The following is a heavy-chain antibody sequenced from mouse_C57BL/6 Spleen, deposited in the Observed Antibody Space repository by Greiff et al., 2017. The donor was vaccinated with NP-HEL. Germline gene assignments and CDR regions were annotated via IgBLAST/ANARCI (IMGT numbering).Heavy chain of an antibody. CDR2: IHPNSGST. Sequence: QVQLQQPGAELVKPGASVKLSCKASGYTFTSYWMHWVKQRPGQGLEWIGMIHPNSGSTNYNEKFKSKATLTVDKSTSTAYMQLSSLTSEDSAVYYCARDGGTDFDDWGQGTTLTVSS. CDR3: ARDGGTDFDD. V-gene: IGHV1-64*01. CDR1: GYTFTSYW. D-gene: IGHD4-1*01. J-gene: IGHJ2*01.